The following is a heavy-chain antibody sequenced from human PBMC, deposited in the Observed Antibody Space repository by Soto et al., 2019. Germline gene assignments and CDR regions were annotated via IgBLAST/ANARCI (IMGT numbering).Heavy chain of an antibody. Sequence: QVQLQESGPGLVKPSQTLSLTCTVSGGSISSGGYYWSWIRQHPGKGLEWIGYIYYSGSTYSNPSITSRVNISVDTSKNQISLKRSSVNAADTAVNYCAISSGYTHWFDPSGQGTLVTDSS. CDR2: IYYSGST. J-gene: IGHJ5*02. D-gene: IGHD3-22*01. CDR3: AISSGYTHWFDP. V-gene: IGHV4-31*03. CDR1: GGSISSGGYY.